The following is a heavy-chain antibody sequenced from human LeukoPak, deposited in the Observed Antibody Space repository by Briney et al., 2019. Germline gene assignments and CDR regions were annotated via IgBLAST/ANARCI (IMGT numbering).Heavy chain of an antibody. D-gene: IGHD5-18*01. CDR3: ARRIQLWFVNPSNWFDP. Sequence: SEALSLTCAVYGRSFSGYYWSWIRQPPGKGLEWIGEINHSGSTNYNPSLKSRVTISVDTSKNQFSLKLSSVTAADTAVYYCARRIQLWFVNPSNWFDPWGQGTLVTVSS. J-gene: IGHJ5*02. CDR2: INHSGST. CDR1: GRSFSGYY. V-gene: IGHV4-34*01.